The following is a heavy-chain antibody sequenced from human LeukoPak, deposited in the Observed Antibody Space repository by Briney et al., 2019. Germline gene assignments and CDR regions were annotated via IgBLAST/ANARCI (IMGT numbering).Heavy chain of an antibody. Sequence: ASVTVSFKSSVYIFTNYYMHWVRQAPGQGLEGMGIINPSGGSTSHAQNFQGRVTIPRDTSTSTVYMELSSLRSEDTAVYYCARSRWEGTTSWFDPWGQGTLVTVSS. V-gene: IGHV1-46*01. J-gene: IGHJ5*02. CDR2: INPSGGST. D-gene: IGHD4-17*01. CDR3: ARSRWEGTTSWFDP. CDR1: VYIFTNYY.